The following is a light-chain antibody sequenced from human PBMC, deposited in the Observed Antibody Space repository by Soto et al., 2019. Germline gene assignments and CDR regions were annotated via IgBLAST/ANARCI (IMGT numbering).Light chain of an antibody. CDR2: GAS. V-gene: IGKV3-20*01. CDR1: QSVSSSY. CDR3: QQYGSSPT. J-gene: IGKJ1*01. Sequence: EIVLTQSPGTLSLSPGERATLSCRASQSVSSSYLAWYQQKPGQAPRLLIYGASSRATGIPDRFSGSGSGTDFPLTISRLEPEDFAVYYCQQYGSSPTFGQGTKVYIK.